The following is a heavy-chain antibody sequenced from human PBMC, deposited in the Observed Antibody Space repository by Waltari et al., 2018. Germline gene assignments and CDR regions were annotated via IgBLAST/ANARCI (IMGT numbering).Heavy chain of an antibody. CDR2: IRSSGSTI. CDR1: GFTFSSYE. V-gene: IGHV3-48*03. CDR3: ARGPRGRYAWEPKPYNWFDP. Sequence: EVQLVESGGGLVQPGGSLRLSCAASGFTFSSYEMNWVRQAPGKGLEWVSYIRSSGSTIYYPYAVKGRFTNSRDNAKNSLYLQMNSLRAEDTAVYYCARGPRGRYAWEPKPYNWFDPWGQGTLVTVSS. D-gene: IGHD1-26*01. J-gene: IGHJ5*02.